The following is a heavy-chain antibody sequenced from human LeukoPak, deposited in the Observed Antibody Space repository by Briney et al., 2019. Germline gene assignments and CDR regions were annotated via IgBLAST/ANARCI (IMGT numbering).Heavy chain of an antibody. CDR1: GGSISSSSYY. V-gene: IGHV4-39*07. CDR3: ARVGAARLRWFDP. D-gene: IGHD6-6*01. J-gene: IGHJ5*02. Sequence: PSETLSLTCTVSGGSISSSSYYWGWIRQPPGKGLEWIGEIYHSGSTNYNPSLKSRVTISVDKSKNQFSLKLSSVTAADTAVYYCARVGAARLRWFDPWGQGTLVTVSS. CDR2: IYHSGST.